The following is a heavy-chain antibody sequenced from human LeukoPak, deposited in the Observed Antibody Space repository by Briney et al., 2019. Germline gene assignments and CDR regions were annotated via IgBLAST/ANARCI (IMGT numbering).Heavy chain of an antibody. CDR3: ARSPWWLIDY. J-gene: IGHJ4*02. D-gene: IGHD2-15*01. Sequence: GGSLRLSCAASGSTFSSYWMSWVRQAPGNGLEWVANIKQDGSEKYYVDSVKGRFTISRDNAKNSLYLQMNSLRAEDTAVYYCARSPWWLIDYWGQGTLVTVSS. CDR1: GSTFSSYW. CDR2: IKQDGSEK. V-gene: IGHV3-7*04.